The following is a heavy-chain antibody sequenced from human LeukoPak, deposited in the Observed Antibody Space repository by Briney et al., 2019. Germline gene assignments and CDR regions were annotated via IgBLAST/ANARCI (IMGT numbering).Heavy chain of an antibody. Sequence: GGSLRPSCAASGFTFSSYWMSWVRQAPGKGLEWVSVLYSGGSTYYADSVKGRFTISRDNSKNTLYLQMNSLRAEDTAVYYCASPGESSGWSDAFDIWGQGTTVTVSS. J-gene: IGHJ3*02. CDR2: LYSGGST. V-gene: IGHV3-53*01. CDR3: ASPGESSGWSDAFDI. CDR1: GFTFSSYW. D-gene: IGHD6-19*01.